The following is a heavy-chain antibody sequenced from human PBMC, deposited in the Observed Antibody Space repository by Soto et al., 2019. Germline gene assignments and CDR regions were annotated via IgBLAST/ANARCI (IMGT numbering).Heavy chain of an antibody. CDR1: GYTFTSYG. Sequence: GASVKVSCKASGYTFTSYGISWVRQAPGQGLEWMGWISAYNGNTNYAQKLQSRVTMTTDTSTSTAYMELRSLRSDDTAVYYCARDRDYYDSSGYRPLGAIRYYYGMDVWGQGTTVTVSS. V-gene: IGHV1-18*01. CDR3: ARDRDYYDSSGYRPLGAIRYYYGMDV. D-gene: IGHD3-22*01. CDR2: ISAYNGNT. J-gene: IGHJ6*02.